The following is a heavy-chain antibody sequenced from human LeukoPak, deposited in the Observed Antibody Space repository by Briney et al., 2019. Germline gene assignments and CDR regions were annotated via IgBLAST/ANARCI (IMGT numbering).Heavy chain of an antibody. J-gene: IGHJ6*02. Sequence: PSETLSLTCTVSGGSISSYYWSWIRQPPGKGLEWIGYIYYSGSTNYNPSLKSRVTISVDTSKNQFSLKLSSVTAADTAVCYCARGHREAYCSSTSCHYYYYYGMDVWGQGTTVTVSS. CDR3: ARGHREAYCSSTSCHYYYYYGMDV. V-gene: IGHV4-59*01. D-gene: IGHD2-2*01. CDR2: IYYSGST. CDR1: GGSISSYY.